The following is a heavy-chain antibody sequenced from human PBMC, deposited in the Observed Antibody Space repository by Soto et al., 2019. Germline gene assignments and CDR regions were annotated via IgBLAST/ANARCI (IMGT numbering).Heavy chain of an antibody. Sequence: GGSLRLSCAASGFTFSSYEMNWVRQAPGKGLEWVSYISSSGSTIYYADSVKGRFTISRDNAKNSLYLQMNSLRAEDTAVYYCARVSYCSSTSCYTGYYYYGMDVWGQGTTVTVSS. CDR3: ARVSYCSSTSCYTGYYYYGMDV. V-gene: IGHV3-48*03. CDR2: ISSSGSTI. D-gene: IGHD2-2*02. CDR1: GFTFSSYE. J-gene: IGHJ6*02.